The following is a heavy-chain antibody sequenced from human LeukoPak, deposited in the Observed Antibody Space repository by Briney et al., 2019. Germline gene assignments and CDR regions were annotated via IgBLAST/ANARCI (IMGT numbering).Heavy chain of an antibody. V-gene: IGHV1-8*01. Sequence: ASVKVSCKASGYTFTSYDINWVRQATGQGLEWMGWMNPNSGNTGYAQRFQGRVTITRNTSISTAYMELSSLRSEDTAVYYCARERMDDFAHYYGMDVWGQGTTVTVSS. CDR2: MNPNSGNT. D-gene: IGHD3-3*01. CDR3: ARERMDDFAHYYGMDV. J-gene: IGHJ6*02. CDR1: GYTFTSYD.